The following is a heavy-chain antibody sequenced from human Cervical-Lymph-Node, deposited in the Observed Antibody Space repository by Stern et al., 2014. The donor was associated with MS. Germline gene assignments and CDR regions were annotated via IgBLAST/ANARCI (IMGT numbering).Heavy chain of an antibody. CDR2: ISGGGGST. Sequence: EVQLVESGGGLVQPGGSLRLSCTASGFTFNNYAMSWVRQPPGKGLEWVSGISGGGGSTYYADSVKGRFTIYRDNPKDTLYLQMNSLRVEDTAVYYCATPITVFGVIISLPFRTGVWGQGTTVTVSS. D-gene: IGHD3-3*01. V-gene: IGHV3-23*04. CDR3: ATPITVFGVIISLPFRTGV. CDR1: GFTFNNYA. J-gene: IGHJ6*02.